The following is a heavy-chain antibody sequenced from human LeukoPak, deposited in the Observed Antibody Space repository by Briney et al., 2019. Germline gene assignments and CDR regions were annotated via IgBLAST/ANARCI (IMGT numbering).Heavy chain of an antibody. CDR1: GYTFTSYG. J-gene: IGHJ4*02. CDR2: INPNSGGT. V-gene: IGHV1-2*06. D-gene: IGHD6-19*01. Sequence: GASVKVSCKASGYTFTSYGISWLRQAPRQGLEWMGRINPNSGGTNYAQKFQSRVTMTRDTSISTAYTELSRLRTDDTAVYYCARDLRYSSGWYVNWGQGTLVTVSS. CDR3: ARDLRYSSGWYVN.